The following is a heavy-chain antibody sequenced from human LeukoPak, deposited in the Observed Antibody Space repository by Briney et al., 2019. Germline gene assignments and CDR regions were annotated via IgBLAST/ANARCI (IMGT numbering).Heavy chain of an antibody. V-gene: IGHV3-7*04. Sequence: QPGGSLRLSCAASGFTFSNYWMTWVRQAPGKGLEWVAKIKQDGSEKYYVDSVKGRFTISRDNAENSLYLQMNSLRAEDTAVYYCARVDWYSSGNHYKPLDYWGQGTLVTVSS. CDR2: IKQDGSEK. CDR3: ARVDWYSSGNHYKPLDY. D-gene: IGHD3-10*01. CDR1: GFTFSNYW. J-gene: IGHJ4*02.